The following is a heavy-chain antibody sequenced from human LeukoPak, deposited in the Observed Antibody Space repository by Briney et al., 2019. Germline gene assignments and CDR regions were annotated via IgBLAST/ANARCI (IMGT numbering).Heavy chain of an antibody. V-gene: IGHV3-64*01. J-gene: IGHJ4*02. D-gene: IGHD6-19*01. CDR2: VSGNGGST. CDR1: GFIFSYHA. Sequence: GGSLRLSCAASGFIFSYHAMHWVRQAPGKGLEYVSAVSGNGGSTYYANSVKGRFTVSRDNSKNTLYLQMGGLRAEDMAVYYCARDRGSGSLNTFDYWGQGTLVTVSS. CDR3: ARDRGSGSLNTFDY.